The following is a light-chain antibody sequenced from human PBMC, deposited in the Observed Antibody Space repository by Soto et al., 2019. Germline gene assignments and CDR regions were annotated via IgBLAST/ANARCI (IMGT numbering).Light chain of an antibody. CDR3: HHYASSPPYT. V-gene: IGKV3-20*01. Sequence: EIVLTQSPGTLSLSPGERATLSCRAGQSVTSTFLAWYQQKPGQAPRLLIYAASTRATGIPDRFSGSGSATDFTLTISRLEPDDSAVYYCHHYASSPPYTFGQGTKLEIK. J-gene: IGKJ2*01. CDR1: QSVTSTF. CDR2: AAS.